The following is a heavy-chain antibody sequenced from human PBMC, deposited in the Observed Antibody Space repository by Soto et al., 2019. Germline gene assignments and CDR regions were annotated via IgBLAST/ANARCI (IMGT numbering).Heavy chain of an antibody. CDR2: MNSDGSTT. D-gene: IGHD1-1*01. Sequence: GGSLRLSCAASGFTFGNQWMHWVRQAPGKGLEWVSRMNSDGSTTDYADSVKGRFTVSRDNAKNTLYLQMNSLRAEDTAVYYCARTGTTNAFDIWGQGTMVTVSS. CDR1: GFTFGNQW. V-gene: IGHV3-74*01. CDR3: ARTGTTNAFDI. J-gene: IGHJ3*02.